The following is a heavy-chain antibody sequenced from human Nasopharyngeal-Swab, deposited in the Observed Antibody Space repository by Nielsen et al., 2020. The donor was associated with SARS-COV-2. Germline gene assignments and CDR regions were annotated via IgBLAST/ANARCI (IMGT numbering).Heavy chain of an antibody. V-gene: IGHV1-24*01. CDR1: GYTLTELS. Sequence: ASVKVSCKVSGYTLTELSMHWVRRAPGKGLEWMGGFDPEDGETIYAQKFQGRVTMTEDTSTDTAYMELSSLRSEDTAVYYCATGPPVAGHNWFDPWGQGTLVTVSS. CDR3: ATGPPVAGHNWFDP. CDR2: FDPEDGET. D-gene: IGHD6-19*01. J-gene: IGHJ5*02.